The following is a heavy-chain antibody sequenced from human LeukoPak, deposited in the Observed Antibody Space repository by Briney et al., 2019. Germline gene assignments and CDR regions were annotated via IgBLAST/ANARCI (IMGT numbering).Heavy chain of an antibody. V-gene: IGHV3-23*01. CDR3: AKHAGRSSSFDY. D-gene: IGHD6-6*01. J-gene: IGHJ4*02. Sequence: GSLRLSCSASGFTFSSYAMGWVRQAPGKGLEWVSAISGSGGSTYYADSVKGRFTISRDNSKNTLYLQMNSLRAEDTAVYYCAKHAGRSSSFDYWGQGTLVTVSS. CDR2: ISGSGGST. CDR1: GFTFSSYA.